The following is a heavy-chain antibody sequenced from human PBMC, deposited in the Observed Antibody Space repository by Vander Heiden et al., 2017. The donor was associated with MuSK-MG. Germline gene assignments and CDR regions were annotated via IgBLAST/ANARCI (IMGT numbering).Heavy chain of an antibody. CDR2: IYYSGST. CDR3: ARERGAYCSGGSCYYDR. Sequence: QVQLQESGPGLVKPSETLSLTCTVSGGSISSYYGGWIRQPPGKGLEWIGYIYYSGSTNYNPSLKSRVTISVDTSKNQFSLKLSSVTAADTAVYYCARERGAYCSGGSCYYDRWGQGTLVTVSS. D-gene: IGHD2-15*01. J-gene: IGHJ5*02. V-gene: IGHV4-59*01. CDR1: GGSISSYY.